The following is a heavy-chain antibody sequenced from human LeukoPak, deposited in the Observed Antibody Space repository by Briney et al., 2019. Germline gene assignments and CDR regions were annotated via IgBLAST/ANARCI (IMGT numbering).Heavy chain of an antibody. J-gene: IGHJ5*02. Sequence: ASVKVSCKASGYTFNNYGISWVRQAPGQGLEWMGWVTSYNGDTNYAQKFHGRVTMSADTSTSTAYMELRSLRFDDTAIYYCAKDWNILTGRNCFDPWGQGTLVTVSS. D-gene: IGHD3-9*01. CDR2: VTSYNGDT. V-gene: IGHV1-18*01. CDR1: GYTFNNYG. CDR3: AKDWNILTGRNCFDP.